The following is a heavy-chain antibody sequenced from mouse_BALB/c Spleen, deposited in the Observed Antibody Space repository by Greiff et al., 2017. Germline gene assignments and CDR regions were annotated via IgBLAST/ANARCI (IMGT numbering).Heavy chain of an antibody. J-gene: IGHJ2*01. V-gene: IGHV1-9*01. CDR2: ILPGSGST. D-gene: IGHD2-4*01. CDR3: ARRGIYYDYDGHY. CDR1: GYTFSSYW. Sequence: QVQLQQSGAELMKPGASVKISCKATGYTFSSYWIEWVKQRPGHGLEWIGEILPGSGSTNYNEKFKGKATFTADTSSNTAYMQLSSLTSEDSAVYYCARRGIYYDYDGHYWGQGTTLTVSS.